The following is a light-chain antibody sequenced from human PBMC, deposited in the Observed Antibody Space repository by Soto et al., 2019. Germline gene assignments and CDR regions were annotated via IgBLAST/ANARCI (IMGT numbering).Light chain of an antibody. CDR3: QHANSFPIT. CDR2: AAS. CDR1: QGISSW. J-gene: IGKJ5*01. V-gene: IGKV1-12*01. Sequence: DIQMTQSPSSVSASVGDRVTITCRASQGISSWLAWYQQKPGKAPKLRIYAASSLQSGVPSRFSGSGYRTYFTPTVSSLQSEDVATYYCQHANSFPITFGQGTRLEIK.